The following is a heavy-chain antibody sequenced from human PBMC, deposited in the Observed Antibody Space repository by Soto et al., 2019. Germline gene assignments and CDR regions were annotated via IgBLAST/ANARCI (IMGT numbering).Heavy chain of an antibody. Sequence: PGGSLRLSCAASGFTFSSYAMSWVRQAPGKGLEWIAYVSMDSDTIHYADSVKGRFTISRDDAENSLFLQMNSLRDEDTATYYCARLYYDYVWGQGTTVTVSS. J-gene: IGHJ6*02. CDR1: GFTFSSYA. CDR2: VSMDSDTI. V-gene: IGHV3-48*02. CDR3: ARLYYDYV. D-gene: IGHD3-3*01.